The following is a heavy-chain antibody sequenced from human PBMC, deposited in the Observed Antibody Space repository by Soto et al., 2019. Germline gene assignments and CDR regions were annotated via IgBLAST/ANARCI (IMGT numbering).Heavy chain of an antibody. CDR1: GFTFSNAW. D-gene: IGHD2-15*01. J-gene: IGHJ4*02. CDR2: IKSKTDGGTT. Sequence: EVQLVESGGGLVKPGGSLRLSCAASGFTFSNAWMNWVRQAPGKGLEWVGRIKSKTDGGTTDYDAPVKGRFTISRDDSKNTLYLQMNSLKNEDTAVYYCTTMEDIVVVVAGTPGDYWGQGTLVTVSS. V-gene: IGHV3-15*07. CDR3: TTMEDIVVVVAGTPGDY.